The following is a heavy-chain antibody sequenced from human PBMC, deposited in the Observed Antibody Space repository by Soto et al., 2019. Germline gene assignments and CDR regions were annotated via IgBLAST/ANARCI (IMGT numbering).Heavy chain of an antibody. CDR3: AKDIRTTISDYGMDV. CDR2: LSYYETNE. D-gene: IGHD1-20*01. V-gene: IGHV3-30*18. Sequence: QVQLVDSGGGLVQPGGSLRLTWVASGFTFGSHGMHWVRQAPGKGLEWLAVLSYYETNEYYVDSVKGRFTISRDNSKSTLYLQMNLLSPEDTAVYTCAKDIRTTISDYGMDVWCQGTTVTVSS. J-gene: IGHJ6*02. CDR1: GFTFGSHG.